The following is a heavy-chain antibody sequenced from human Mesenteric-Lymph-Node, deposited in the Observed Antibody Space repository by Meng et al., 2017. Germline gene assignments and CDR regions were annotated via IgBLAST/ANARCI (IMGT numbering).Heavy chain of an antibody. CDR3: ARSPEGVVVTAIPYYFDY. CDR1: GFTVSSNE. V-gene: IGHV3-38-3*01. J-gene: IGHJ4*02. CDR2: ISGGST. Sequence: GGSLRLSCAASGFTVSSNEMSWVRQAPGKGLEWVSSISGGSTYYADSRKGRFTISRDNSKNTLYLQMNSLRAEDTAVYYCARSPEGVVVTAIPYYFDYWGQGTLVTVSS. D-gene: IGHD2-21*02.